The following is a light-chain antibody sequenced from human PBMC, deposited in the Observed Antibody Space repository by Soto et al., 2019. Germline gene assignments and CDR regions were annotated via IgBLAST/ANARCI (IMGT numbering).Light chain of an antibody. CDR3: SSYTNSNTLG. CDR1: GGHNS. Sequence: QSALTQPASVSGSPGQSITISCTGTGGHNSVAWYQQFPVKAPKLIIYEVYNRPSGVSNRFSGSQSGNTASLTISGLQAEDEADYYCSSYTNSNTLGFGGGTELTVL. J-gene: IGLJ3*02. V-gene: IGLV2-14*01. CDR2: EVY.